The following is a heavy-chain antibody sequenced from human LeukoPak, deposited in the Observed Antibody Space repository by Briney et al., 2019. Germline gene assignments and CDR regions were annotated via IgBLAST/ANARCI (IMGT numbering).Heavy chain of an antibody. CDR3: ARGSLYSSSDGLDY. V-gene: IGHV4-38-2*02. CDR1: GYSISSGYY. J-gene: IGHJ4*02. D-gene: IGHD6-6*01. Sequence: PSETLSLTCTVPGYSISSGYYWGWIRQPPGKGLEWIGSIYHSGSTYYNPSLKSRVTISVDTSKNQFSLKLSSVTAADTAVYYCARGSLYSSSDGLDYWGQGTLVTVSS. CDR2: IYHSGST.